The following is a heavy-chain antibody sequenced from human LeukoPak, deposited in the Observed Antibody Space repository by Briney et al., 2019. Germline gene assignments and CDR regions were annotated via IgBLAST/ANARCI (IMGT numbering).Heavy chain of an antibody. CDR2: ISPTGSHT. J-gene: IGHJ4*02. CDR3: ARDRPGDGFNSD. D-gene: IGHD2-21*01. CDR1: AFIFDNYA. Sequence: GGSLRLSCGASAFIFDNYAMSWVRQAPGKGLEWVSTISPTGSHTFYSDSGKGRYDISRDNSKNTLYLQMNSLRAEDTAVYYCARDRPGDGFNSDWGQGTLVTVSS. V-gene: IGHV3-23*01.